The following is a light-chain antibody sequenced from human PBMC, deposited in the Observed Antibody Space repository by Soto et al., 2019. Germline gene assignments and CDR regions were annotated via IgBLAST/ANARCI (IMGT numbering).Light chain of an antibody. V-gene: IGKV3-15*01. Sequence: EIVMTQSPATLSVSPGERATLSSRASQSVTINFAWCQQKVGQAPRLLIYGASTRAPEIPARLSGSGSGTEFTFSISSLQSEDSAVYYCQQYNKWPITFGQGTRLEIK. CDR1: QSVTIN. CDR3: QQYNKWPIT. CDR2: GAS. J-gene: IGKJ5*01.